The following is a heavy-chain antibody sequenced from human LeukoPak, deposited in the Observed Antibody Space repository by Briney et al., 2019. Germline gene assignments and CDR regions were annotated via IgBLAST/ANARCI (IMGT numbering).Heavy chain of an antibody. CDR1: GGSFSGYY. D-gene: IGHD3-9*01. Sequence: SETLSLTCAVYGGSFSGYYWSWIRQPPGKGLEWIGEINHSGSTNYNPSLKSRVTISVDTSKNQFSLKLSSVTAADTAVYYCARVAITYYDILTGYNNWFDPWGQGTLVTVSS. CDR3: ARVAITYYDILTGYNNWFDP. J-gene: IGHJ5*02. V-gene: IGHV4-34*01. CDR2: INHSGST.